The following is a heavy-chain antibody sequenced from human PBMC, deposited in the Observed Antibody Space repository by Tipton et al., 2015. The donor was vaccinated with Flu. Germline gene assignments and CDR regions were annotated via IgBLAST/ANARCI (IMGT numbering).Heavy chain of an antibody. CDR3: ARRNYGSGSYVLDY. V-gene: IGHV4-59*01. CDR1: GGSFYGYY. J-gene: IGHJ4*02. CDR2: IYYSGTT. D-gene: IGHD3-10*01. Sequence: GLVKPSETLSLTCTVSGGSFYGYYWSWIRQPPGKGLEWIGYIYYSGTTKFNPSLNSRVTISMDTSKNQFSLNVSSVTAADTAVYYCARRNYGSGSYVLDYWGQGALVTVSS.